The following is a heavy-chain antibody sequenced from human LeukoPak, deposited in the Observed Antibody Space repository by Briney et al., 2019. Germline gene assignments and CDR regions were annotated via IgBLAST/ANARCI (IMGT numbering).Heavy chain of an antibody. J-gene: IGHJ4*02. CDR3: AYEERGWQFFDY. CDR1: GYTFTGYY. Sequence: GASVKVSFKASGYTFTGYYIHWVRQAPGQGLEDMGFINPNGGGTKYAQKFQGGVTMTRDKSISTDYMEMRSLTSDDTALYFCAYEERGWQFFDYWGQGTLVTVST. D-gene: IGHD3-22*01. V-gene: IGHV1-2*02. CDR2: INPNGGGT.